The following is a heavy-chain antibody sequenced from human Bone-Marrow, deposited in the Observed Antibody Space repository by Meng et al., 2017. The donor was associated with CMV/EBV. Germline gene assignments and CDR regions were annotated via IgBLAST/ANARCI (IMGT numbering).Heavy chain of an antibody. V-gene: IGHV1-18*04. Sequence: ASVKVSCKASGYTFNDYYISWVRQAPGQGLEWMGWISAYNGNTNYAQKLQGRVTMTTDTSTSTAYMELRSLRSDDTAVYYCARDLSVPAYYYYYYGMDVWGQGPTVTGYS. CDR2: ISAYNGNT. CDR3: ARDLSVPAYYYYYYGMDV. CDR1: GYTFNDYY. J-gene: IGHJ6*01. D-gene: IGHD2-2*01.